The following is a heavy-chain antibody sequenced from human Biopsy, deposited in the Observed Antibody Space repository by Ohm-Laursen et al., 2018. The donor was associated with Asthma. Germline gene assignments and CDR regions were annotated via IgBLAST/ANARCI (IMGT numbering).Heavy chain of an antibody. D-gene: IGHD3-22*01. V-gene: IGHV3-30*03. CDR2: VSSDGHNK. J-gene: IGHJ3*02. Sequence: SLRLSCSAPGFTVSRDYMFWVRQGPGKGLEWVALVSSDGHNKYYEDSVKGRFTISRDNSRNRLYLQINRLTVEDSAVYFCARQSGQDYGDSSGFDIWGQGTKVAVSS. CDR3: ARQSGQDYGDSSGFDI. CDR1: GFTVSRDY.